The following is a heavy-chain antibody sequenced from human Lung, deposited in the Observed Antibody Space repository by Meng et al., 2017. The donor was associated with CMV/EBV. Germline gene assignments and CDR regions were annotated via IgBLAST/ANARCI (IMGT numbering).Heavy chain of an antibody. CDR2: ININTGNP. Sequence: QGQLVAFGPELKKPGDSVNVSCQAAGYTFTSSSMNWVRHAPGQGLEWMGWININTGNPTYAQGFTGRFVFSLDTSVSTAYLQIDSLKADDTAVYYCARGNGWRFDYWGQGTLVTVSS. J-gene: IGHJ4*02. CDR3: ARGNGWRFDY. CDR1: GYTFTSSS. D-gene: IGHD6-19*01. V-gene: IGHV7-4-1*01.